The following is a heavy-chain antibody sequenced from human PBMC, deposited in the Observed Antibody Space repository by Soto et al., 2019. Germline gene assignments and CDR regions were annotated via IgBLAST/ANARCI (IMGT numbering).Heavy chain of an antibody. CDR3: AKGDNLGPKTGYAFDP. V-gene: IGHV6-1*01. Sequence: SQTLSLTCAISGDSVASNTASSNWIRTSTWRGLEWLGRTYVRSKWYNDYAVSVKSRIIINPDTSNNQSSLQLNSVTPEDTAVYFCAKGDNLGPKTGYAFDPWGQGIMVTVS. CDR2: TYVRSKWYN. CDR1: GDSVASNTAS. D-gene: IGHD5-12*01. J-gene: IGHJ5*02.